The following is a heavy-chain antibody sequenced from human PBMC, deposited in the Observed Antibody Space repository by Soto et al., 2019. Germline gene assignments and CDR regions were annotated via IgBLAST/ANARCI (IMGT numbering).Heavy chain of an antibody. CDR3: AKDRGIIVKARHAFPV. CDR1: GFTLSMSA. Sequence: GGSLRLSCASSGFTLSMSAVNWVRQAPGKGLEWVSYISDSGDRTSYADSVKGRLPISRDRSENTVSLQIDSLRAEDTAVYYSAKDRGIIVKARHAFPVGGQGPKVTGSS. J-gene: IGHJ3*01. V-gene: IGHV3-23*01. CDR2: ISDSGDRT. D-gene: IGHD3-16*02.